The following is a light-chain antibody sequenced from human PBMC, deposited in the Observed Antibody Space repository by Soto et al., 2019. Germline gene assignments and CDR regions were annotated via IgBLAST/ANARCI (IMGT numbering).Light chain of an antibody. CDR3: QQTYNVPYT. Sequence: DIHMTQSPSSLSASVGDTISVTCRASQSIGSSVHWYQHKPGQPPKLLIYAASTLHGGAPSRFTGSGSGTDFTLVISRLQPDDFVTYYCQQTYNVPYTFGQGTKLEI. CDR2: AAS. J-gene: IGKJ2*01. CDR1: QSIGSS. V-gene: IGKV1-39*01.